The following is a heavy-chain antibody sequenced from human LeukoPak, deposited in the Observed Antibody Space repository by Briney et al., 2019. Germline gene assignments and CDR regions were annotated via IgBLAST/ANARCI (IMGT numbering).Heavy chain of an antibody. V-gene: IGHV3-21*01. CDR3: ASLVVVGGKDH. Sequence: GGSLRLSCVSSGFSFSHYAMSWVRQAPGKGLEWVSSISGTSSDIFYADSVKGRFTISRDNAKNSLYLQMNSLRAEDTAVYYCASLVVVGGKDHWGQGALVTVSS. J-gene: IGHJ4*02. CDR2: ISGTSSDI. CDR1: GFSFSHYA. D-gene: IGHD2-15*01.